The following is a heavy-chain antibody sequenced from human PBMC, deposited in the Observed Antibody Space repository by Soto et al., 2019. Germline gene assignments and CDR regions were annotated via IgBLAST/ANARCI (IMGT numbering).Heavy chain of an antibody. V-gene: IGHV1-3*01. Sequence: SVKVSCKASGYTFTGYAMHWVRQAPGQRLEWMGWINAGNGNTKYSQKFQGRFTISRDNSKNTLYLQMNSLRAEDTAVYYCARDGPGTYYYDSSGYSLVYWGQGTLVTVSS. J-gene: IGHJ4*02. D-gene: IGHD3-22*01. CDR2: INAGNGNT. CDR1: GYTFTGYA. CDR3: ARDGPGTYYYDSSGYSLVY.